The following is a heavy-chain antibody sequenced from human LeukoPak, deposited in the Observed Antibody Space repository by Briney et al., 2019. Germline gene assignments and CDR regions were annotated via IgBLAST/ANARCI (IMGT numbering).Heavy chain of an antibody. V-gene: IGHV1-2*02. D-gene: IGHD6-13*01. CDR1: GYTFTGYY. CDR2: INPNNGGT. J-gene: IGHJ3*02. Sequence: ASVKVSCKASGYTFTGYYLHWVRQAPGQGLEWVVWINPNNGGTNYAQTFQGRVTMTRDTSISTAYMELSRLRFDDTAVYYCARGGSRSSGAFDIWGQGTMVTVSS. CDR3: ARGGSRSSGAFDI.